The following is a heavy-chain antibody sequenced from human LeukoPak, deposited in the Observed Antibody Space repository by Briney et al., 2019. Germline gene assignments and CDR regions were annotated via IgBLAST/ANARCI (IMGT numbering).Heavy chain of an antibody. Sequence: PSETLSLTCTVSGGSISSGGYYWSWIRQHPGKGLEWIGYIYYSGSTYYSPSLKSRVTISVDTSKNQFSLKLSSVTAADTAVYYCARDVYSYGRMDVWGQGTTVTVSS. D-gene: IGHD5-18*01. CDR1: GGSISSGGYY. J-gene: IGHJ6*02. V-gene: IGHV4-31*03. CDR2: IYYSGST. CDR3: ARDVYSYGRMDV.